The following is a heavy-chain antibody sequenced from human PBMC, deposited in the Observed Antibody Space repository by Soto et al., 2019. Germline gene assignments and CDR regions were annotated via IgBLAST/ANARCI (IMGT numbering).Heavy chain of an antibody. J-gene: IGHJ4*02. CDR1: GSSIRNYY. CDR3: TRVGGYYGDYPNFDY. CDR2: IYYSGST. D-gene: IGHD4-17*01. V-gene: IGHV4-59*01. Sequence: QVQLKESGPGLVKPSETLSLTCSVSGSSIRNYYWSWIRQPPGKGLEWIGNIYYSGSTNYNPSLKGRVFISVDSSRRQVSLRLNSLTAADTAVYYCTRVGGYYGDYPNFDYWGQGALVTVSS.